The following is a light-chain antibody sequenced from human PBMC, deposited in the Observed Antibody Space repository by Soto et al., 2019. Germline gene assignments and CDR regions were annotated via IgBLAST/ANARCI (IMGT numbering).Light chain of an antibody. V-gene: IGKV3-20*01. CDR3: QQYGSSPRT. CDR1: QSISSNY. J-gene: IGKJ1*01. CDR2: GAS. Sequence: EIVLTQSPGTLSMSPGERATLSCRASQSISSNYLAWYQQKPGQSPRLLIYGASSRATGIPDGFSGSGSGTDFTLTISRLEAEDFGVYYCQQYGSSPRTFGQGTKVEFK.